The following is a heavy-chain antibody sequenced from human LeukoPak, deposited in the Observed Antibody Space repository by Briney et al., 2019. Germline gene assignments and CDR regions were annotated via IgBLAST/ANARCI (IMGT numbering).Heavy chain of an antibody. V-gene: IGHV4-4*07. D-gene: IGHD3-22*01. Sequence: SETLSLTCTVSGGSISSYYWSWLRQPAGKGLEWIGRIYTNGNTNYYPSLKSRVTMSVDTSKNQFSLKLSSVTAADTAVYYCARVSSSGYYYFDYWGQGTLVTVSS. CDR1: GGSISSYY. CDR3: ARVSSSGYYYFDY. J-gene: IGHJ4*02. CDR2: IYTNGNT.